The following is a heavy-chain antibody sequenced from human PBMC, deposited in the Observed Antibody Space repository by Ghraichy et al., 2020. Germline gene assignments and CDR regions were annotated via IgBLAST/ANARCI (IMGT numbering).Heavy chain of an antibody. CDR3: ARGRCSSTSCHFLDY. J-gene: IGHJ4*02. V-gene: IGHV3-21*01. Sequence: GGSLRLSCAASGFTFSSYSMNWVRQAPGKGLEWVSSISSSSSYIYYADSVKGRFTISRDNAKNSLYLQMNSLRAEDTAVYYCARGRCSSTSCHFLDYWGQGTLVTVSS. CDR1: GFTFSSYS. D-gene: IGHD2-2*01. CDR2: ISSSSSYI.